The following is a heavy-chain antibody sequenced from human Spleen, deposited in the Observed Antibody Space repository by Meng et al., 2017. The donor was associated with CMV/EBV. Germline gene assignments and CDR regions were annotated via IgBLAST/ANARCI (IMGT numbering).Heavy chain of an antibody. J-gene: IGHJ6*02. Sequence: ASVKVSCKASGYSFTRYDINWVRQAPGQGLEWMGWMNPNNGDTGYAEKFQGSVTMTRDTSISTVYMELNSLRSEDTAVYYCTRVEGPAGAMLKYFYYYGMEVWGQGTTVTV. CDR1: GYSFTRYD. CDR3: TRVEGPAGAMLKYFYYYGMEV. CDR2: MNPNNGDT. D-gene: IGHD6-13*01. V-gene: IGHV1-8*01.